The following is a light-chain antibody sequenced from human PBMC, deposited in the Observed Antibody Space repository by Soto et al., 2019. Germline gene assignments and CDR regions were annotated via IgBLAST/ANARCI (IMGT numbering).Light chain of an antibody. V-gene: IGKV3-15*01. CDR1: QSVSSN. Sequence: EIVVTQSPATLSVSAGERATLSCRASQSVSSNLAWYQQKPGQAPRLLIYGASTRAAGIPARFSGSGSGTDFTLTISRLEPEDFAVYYCQQYETSPRTFGQGTKVDIK. CDR3: QQYETSPRT. CDR2: GAS. J-gene: IGKJ1*01.